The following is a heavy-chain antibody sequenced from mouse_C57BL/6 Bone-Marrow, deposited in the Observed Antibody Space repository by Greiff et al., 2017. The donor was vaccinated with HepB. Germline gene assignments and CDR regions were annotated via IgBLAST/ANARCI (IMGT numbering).Heavy chain of an antibody. CDR2: ISNLAYSI. Sequence: EVKLMESGGGLVQPGGSLKLSCAASGFTFSDYGMAWVRQAPRKGPEWVAFISNLAYSIYYADTVTGRFTISRENAKNTLYLEMSSLRSEDTAMYYCARGGLRFYYAMDYWGQGTSVTVSS. D-gene: IGHD2-4*01. CDR3: ARGGLRFYYAMDY. CDR1: GFTFSDYG. V-gene: IGHV5-15*01. J-gene: IGHJ4*01.